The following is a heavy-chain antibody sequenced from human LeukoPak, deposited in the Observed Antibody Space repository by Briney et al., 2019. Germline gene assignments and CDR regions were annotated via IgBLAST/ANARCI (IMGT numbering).Heavy chain of an antibody. D-gene: IGHD3-10*01. V-gene: IGHV1-2*02. CDR2: INPNIGDT. Sequence: ASMKVSCKASGYTFIDHYIHWVRQAPGQGLESMGWINPNIGDTNYAQQFQGRVTMTRDTSISTAYMELSRLRSDDTAVYYCARVGSTMVRGVIIDYWGQGTLVTVSS. CDR1: GYTFIDHY. J-gene: IGHJ4*02. CDR3: ARVGSTMVRGVIIDY.